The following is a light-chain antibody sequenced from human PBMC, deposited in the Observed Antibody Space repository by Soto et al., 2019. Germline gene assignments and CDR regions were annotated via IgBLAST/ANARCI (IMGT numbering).Light chain of an antibody. CDR2: KAS. CDR1: QDVSGW. Sequence: DIPMTQSPSTLSASVGDRVTITCRASQDVSGWLAWYQQKPGKAPKLLISKASSLESGVPSRFSGGGSGTEFTLTINSLQPDDSATYHCQHYNGYPITFGGGTKVEIK. CDR3: QHYNGYPIT. J-gene: IGKJ4*01. V-gene: IGKV1-5*03.